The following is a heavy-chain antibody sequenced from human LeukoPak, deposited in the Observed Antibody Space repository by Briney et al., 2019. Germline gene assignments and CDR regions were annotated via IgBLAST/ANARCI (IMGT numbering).Heavy chain of an antibody. CDR3: ARESRTGHFDY. D-gene: IGHD1-1*01. CDR2: IYYSGST. V-gene: IGHV4-59*12. CDR1: GGSISSYY. J-gene: IGHJ4*02. Sequence: SETLSLTCTASGGSISSYYWSWIRQPPGKGLEWIGYIYYSGSTNYNPSLKSRVTISVDTSKNQFSLKLSSVTAADTAVYYCARESRTGHFDYWGQGTLVTVSS.